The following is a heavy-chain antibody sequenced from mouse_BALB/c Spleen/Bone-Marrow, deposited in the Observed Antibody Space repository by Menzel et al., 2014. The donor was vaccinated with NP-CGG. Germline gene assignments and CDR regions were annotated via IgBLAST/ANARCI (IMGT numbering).Heavy chain of an antibody. CDR2: IDPETGGT. Sequence: QVQLQQSGAELVRPGASVTLSCKASGYTFTDYEMHWVKQTPVHGLEWIGAIDPETGGTAYNQKFKGKATLTADKSSSPHCMEHRSLRSECSVVYYWTRSETGYFAYWGQGTLVTVSA. CDR3: TRSETGYFAY. CDR1: GYTFTDYE. J-gene: IGHJ3*01. D-gene: IGHD4-1*01. V-gene: IGHV1-15*01.